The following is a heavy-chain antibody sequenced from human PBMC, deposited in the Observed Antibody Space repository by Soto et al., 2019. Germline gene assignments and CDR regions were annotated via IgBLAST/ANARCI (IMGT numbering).Heavy chain of an antibody. Sequence: EVQVVESGGGLVQPGGSLRLSCAASGFTVSNLYMTWVRQAPGKGLEWVSVISSDDRTYYADSVKGRFTISRDNSKNTLHVEMSSLRAEDTAVYYCARDIFGGSYDFWHGGQGTLVTVSS. V-gene: IGHV3-66*01. CDR3: ARDIFGGSYDFWH. CDR1: GFTVSNLY. CDR2: ISSDDRT. D-gene: IGHD3-3*01. J-gene: IGHJ4*02.